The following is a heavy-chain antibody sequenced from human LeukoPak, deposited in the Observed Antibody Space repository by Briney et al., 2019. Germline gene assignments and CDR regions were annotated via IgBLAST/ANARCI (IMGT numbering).Heavy chain of an antibody. CDR3: ARGLGTPGPGNVHYYYMDV. D-gene: IGHD1-14*01. J-gene: IGHJ6*03. V-gene: IGHV3-30*04. CDR1: GFTFNTYG. Sequence: GGSLRPSFVAPGFTFNTYGLHWVRPVPGKGLGGGAVISYDGSDKYYADSVKGRFTISRDNSKNTLYLQMNSLRPEDTAEYYCARGLGTPGPGNVHYYYMDVWGKGTTVTVSS. CDR2: ISYDGSDK.